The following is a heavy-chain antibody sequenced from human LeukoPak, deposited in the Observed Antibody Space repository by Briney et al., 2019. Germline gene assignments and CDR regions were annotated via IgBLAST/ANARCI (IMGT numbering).Heavy chain of an antibody. CDR3: ARASTVQGDYFDY. V-gene: IGHV1-69*04. D-gene: IGHD4-17*01. J-gene: IGHJ4*02. CDR2: IIPILGIA. Sequence: SVKVSCKASGGTFSSYAISWVRQAPGQGLEWMGRIIPILGIANYAQKFQGRVTITADKSTSTAYMELSSLRSEDTAVYYCARASTVQGDYFDYWGQGTLVTVSS. CDR1: GGTFSSYA.